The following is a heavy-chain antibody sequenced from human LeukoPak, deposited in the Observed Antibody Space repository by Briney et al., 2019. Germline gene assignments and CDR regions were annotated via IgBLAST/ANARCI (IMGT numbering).Heavy chain of an antibody. V-gene: IGHV1-18*01. CDR3: ARGRAAGTFWLDY. J-gene: IGHJ4*02. CDR1: GYTFTSYD. CDR2: ISGNNGNT. D-gene: IGHD6-13*01. Sequence: ASVKVSCKASGYTFTSYDINWVRQAPGQGLEWMGWISGNNGNTNYAQKVQGRVTMTTDTSTSTAYMELRSLRSDDTAVYYCARGRAAGTFWLDYWGQGTLVTVSS.